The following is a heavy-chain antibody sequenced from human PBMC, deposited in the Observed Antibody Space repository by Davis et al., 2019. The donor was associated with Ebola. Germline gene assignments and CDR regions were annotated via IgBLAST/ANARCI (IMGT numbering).Heavy chain of an antibody. D-gene: IGHD2-15*01. CDR1: GFTFSSYA. J-gene: IGHJ5*02. CDR2: ISGSGGST. CDR3: AKRIVAVLTP. V-gene: IGHV3-23*01. Sequence: GESLKISCAASGFTFSSYAISWVRQAPGKGLEWVSAISGSGGSTYYADSVKGRFTISRDNSKSTLYLQMNSLRAEDTAVYYCAKRIVAVLTPWGQGTLVTVSS.